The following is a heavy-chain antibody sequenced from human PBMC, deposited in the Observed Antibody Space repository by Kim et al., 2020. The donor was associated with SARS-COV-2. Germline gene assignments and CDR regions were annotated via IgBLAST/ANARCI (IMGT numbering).Heavy chain of an antibody. D-gene: IGHD3-9*01. CDR1: GFTFDDYA. V-gene: IGHV3-43*02. J-gene: IGHJ1*01. CDR2: ISGDGGST. Sequence: GGSLRLSCAASGFTFDDYAMHWVRQAPGKGLEWVSLISGDGGSTYYADSVKGRFTISRDNSKNSLYLQMNSLRTEDTALYYCAKDDRYFDWLLMRQSLYFQHWGQGTLVTVSS. CDR3: AKDDRYFDWLLMRQSLYFQH.